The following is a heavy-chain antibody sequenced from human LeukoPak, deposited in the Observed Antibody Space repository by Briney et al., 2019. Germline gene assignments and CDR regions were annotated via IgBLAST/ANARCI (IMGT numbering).Heavy chain of an antibody. Sequence: ASVRVSCKASGYTFPIYGISWVRQAPGQGLQWMGWISTYNGDKQYAQNLQGRVTMTTDTSTSTAYMELRSLRSDYTAVCYCARDEQWMVDHWGQGTLVTVSS. V-gene: IGHV1-18*01. CDR3: ARDEQWMVDH. CDR2: ISTYNGDK. J-gene: IGHJ4*02. D-gene: IGHD6-19*01. CDR1: GYTFPIYG.